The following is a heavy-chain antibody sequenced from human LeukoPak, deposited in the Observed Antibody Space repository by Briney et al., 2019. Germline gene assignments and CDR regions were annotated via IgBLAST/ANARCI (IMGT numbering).Heavy chain of an antibody. D-gene: IGHD1-1*01. CDR2: IYYSGST. Sequence: SETLSLNCTVSGGSISSYYWSWIRQPPGKGLEWIGYIYYSGSTNYNPSLKSRVTISLDTSKNQFSLKLTSVTAADTAVYYCARARQLAEIDYWGQGTLVTVSS. CDR1: GGSISSYY. V-gene: IGHV4-59*01. J-gene: IGHJ4*02. CDR3: ARARQLAEIDY.